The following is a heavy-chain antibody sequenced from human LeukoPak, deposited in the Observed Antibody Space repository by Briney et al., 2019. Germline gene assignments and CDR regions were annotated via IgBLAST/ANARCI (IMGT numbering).Heavy chain of an antibody. D-gene: IGHD6-19*01. CDR1: GYTFTGYY. J-gene: IGHJ5*02. CDR2: INPNSGGT. Sequence: ASVKVSCKASGYTFTGYYMHWVRQAPGQGLEWMGWINPNSGGTNYAQKFQGRVTMTRDTSISIAYMELSRLRSDDTAVYYCAREFKEQWLIGSWGQGTLVTVSS. CDR3: AREFKEQWLIGS. V-gene: IGHV1-2*02.